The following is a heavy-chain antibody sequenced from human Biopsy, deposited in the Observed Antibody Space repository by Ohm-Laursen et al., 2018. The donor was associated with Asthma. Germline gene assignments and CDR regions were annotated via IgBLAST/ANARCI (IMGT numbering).Heavy chain of an antibody. CDR3: ARGYSGSDRIVYYYSGLEV. D-gene: IGHD5-12*01. J-gene: IGHJ6*02. V-gene: IGHV1-69*13. CDR1: GDSFSNYA. CDR2: LIPVLGTP. Sequence: SVKLSCKASGDSFSNYAISWVRQAPGQGLEWMGGLIPVLGTPDHAQMFEGRVTITADESTSTAYMELSCLSSEDTAVYYCARGYSGSDRIVYYYSGLEVWGQGTTVTVSS.